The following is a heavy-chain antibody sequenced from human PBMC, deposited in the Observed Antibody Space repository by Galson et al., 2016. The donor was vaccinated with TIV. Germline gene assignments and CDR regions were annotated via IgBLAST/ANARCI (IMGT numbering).Heavy chain of an antibody. CDR2: IYSSGST. CDR1: GDSIINGTYY. Sequence: TLSLTCTVSGDSIINGTYYWNWIRQASGRGLEWIRRIYSSGSTKYNPSLNSRVTISTDTSKNQFSLKLSSVTAAETAVYYCSKYDRSSFWFDPWGQGTPVTVTS. J-gene: IGHJ5*02. CDR3: SKYDRSSFWFDP. V-gene: IGHV4-61*02. D-gene: IGHD3-22*01.